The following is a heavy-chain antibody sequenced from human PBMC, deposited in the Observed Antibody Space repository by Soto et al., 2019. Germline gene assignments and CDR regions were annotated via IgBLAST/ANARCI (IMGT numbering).Heavy chain of an antibody. V-gene: IGHV3-21*01. Sequence: EVQLVESGGGLVKPGGSRRLSCAASGFTFSSYSMNWVRQAPGKGLEWVSSISSSSSYIYYADSVKGRFTISRDNAKNSLYLQMNSVRGEDKAVYYCARDAKQWLVAKARSPPEYWYFDLWGRGTLVTVFS. CDR1: GFTFSSYS. CDR2: ISSSSSYI. J-gene: IGHJ2*01. D-gene: IGHD6-19*01. CDR3: ARDAKQWLVAKARSPPEYWYFDL.